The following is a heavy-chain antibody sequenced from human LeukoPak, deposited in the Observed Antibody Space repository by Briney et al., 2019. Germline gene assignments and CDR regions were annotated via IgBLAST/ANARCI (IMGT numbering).Heavy chain of an antibody. D-gene: IGHD6-25*01. CDR2: ISSSSSYI. CDR1: GFTFSSYS. V-gene: IGHV3-21*01. J-gene: IGHJ3*02. CDR3: NRAIRDDTQRDAFDI. Sequence: GGSLRLSCAASGFTFSSYSMNWVRQAPGKGLEWVSSISSSSSYIYYADSGKGRFTISRHNAKNSLYLQMNSLRAEDTSVYYCNRAIRDDTQRDAFDIWGQGTMVTVSS.